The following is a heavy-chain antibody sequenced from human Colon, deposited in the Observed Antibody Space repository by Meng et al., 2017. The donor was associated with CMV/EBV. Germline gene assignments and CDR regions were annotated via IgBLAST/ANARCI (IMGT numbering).Heavy chain of an antibody. D-gene: IGHD3-22*01. V-gene: IGHV1-2*02. CDR2: INPNTGGT. CDR3: ARVDSDSSGYYGPDF. CDR1: GYAFSSSG. J-gene: IGHJ3*01. Sequence: ASVKVSCKASGYAFSSSGIAWVRQAPGQGLEWMGWINPNTGGTSYEPNFHGRVTMTRDTSISTVYMEVTRLTSDDTAMYYCARVDSDSSGYYGPDFWGQGTMVTVSS.